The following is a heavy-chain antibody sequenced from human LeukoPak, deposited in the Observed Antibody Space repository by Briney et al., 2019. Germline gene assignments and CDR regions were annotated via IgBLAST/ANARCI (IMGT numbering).Heavy chain of an antibody. Sequence: AAETLSLTCSVSGGSIRSSYWNWIRQSPGKGLEWLGYIYYSGSTNYNPSLKGRVTLSIDMSKNQFSLRLTSVTAADTAVYYCARDSMYATNDFDPWGQGALVT. CDR1: GGSIRSSY. CDR3: ARDSMYATNDFDP. CDR2: IYYSGST. V-gene: IGHV4-59*01. J-gene: IGHJ5*02. D-gene: IGHD2-8*01.